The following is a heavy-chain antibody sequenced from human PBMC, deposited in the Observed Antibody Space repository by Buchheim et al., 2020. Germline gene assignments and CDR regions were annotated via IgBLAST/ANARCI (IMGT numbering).Heavy chain of an antibody. CDR3: ARDAYSSSSKYYYYYYGMDV. V-gene: IGHV3-33*01. D-gene: IGHD6-6*01. CDR1: GFTFSSYG. CDR2: IWYDGSNK. J-gene: IGHJ6*02. Sequence: QVQLVESGGGVVQPGRSLRLSCAASGFTFSSYGMHWVRQAPGKGLEGVAVIWYDGSNKYYADSVKGRFTISRDNSKKTLYLQMNSLRAEDTAVYYCARDAYSSSSKYYYYYYGMDVWGQGTT.